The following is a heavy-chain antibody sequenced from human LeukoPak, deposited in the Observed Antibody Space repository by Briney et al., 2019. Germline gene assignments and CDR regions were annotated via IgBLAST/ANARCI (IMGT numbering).Heavy chain of an antibody. V-gene: IGHV3-74*01. CDR3: ARDLNWNELYGMDV. Sequence: GGSQRLSCAASGFTFSSYWMHWVRHAPGKGLVWVSRINSDGSSTIYADSVKGRFTISRDNAKNTLYLQMNSLRAEDTAVYYCARDLNWNELYGMDVWGKGTTVTVSS. CDR2: INSDGSST. J-gene: IGHJ6*04. CDR1: GFTFSSYW. D-gene: IGHD1-1*01.